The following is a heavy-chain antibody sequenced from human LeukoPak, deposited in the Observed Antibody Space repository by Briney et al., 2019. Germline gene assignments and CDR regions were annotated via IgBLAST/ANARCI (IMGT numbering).Heavy chain of an antibody. J-gene: IGHJ6*02. D-gene: IGHD1-1*01. Sequence: SETLSLTCAAHGGSFSGYYWSWIRQPPGKGLEWIGEINHSGSTNYNPSLESRVTISVDTSKNQFCLKLSSVTAADTAVYYCARGPRGSNSYGLDVWGQGTTVTVSS. CDR1: GGSFSGYY. CDR3: ARGPRGSNSYGLDV. V-gene: IGHV4-34*01. CDR2: INHSGST.